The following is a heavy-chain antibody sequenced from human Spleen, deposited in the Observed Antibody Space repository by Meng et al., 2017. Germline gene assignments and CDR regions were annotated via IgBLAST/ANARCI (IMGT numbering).Heavy chain of an antibody. D-gene: IGHD4-17*01. CDR3: ARELPSDGDYDRGDFDY. Sequence: SETLSLTCAISGDSVSSNSAAWNWIRQSPSRGLEWLGRTYYRSKWYNDYAVSVKSRITINPDTSKNQFSLQLNSVTPEDTAVYYCARELPSDGDYDRGDFDYWGQGTLVTVSS. CDR2: TYYRSKWYN. J-gene: IGHJ4*02. CDR1: GDSVSSNSAA. V-gene: IGHV6-1*01.